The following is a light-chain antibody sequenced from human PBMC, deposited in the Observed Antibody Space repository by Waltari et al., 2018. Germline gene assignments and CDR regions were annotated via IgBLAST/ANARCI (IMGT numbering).Light chain of an antibody. Sequence: QSALTQPASVSGSPGQSITISCTGTSSDVGGYKYVSWYQQDPGKAPKLMIYDVSTRPSGVSNRLAGSKSRNTLSLTISGLQAEDEADYYCSSYTSSNTWVFGGGTKLTVL. CDR3: SSYTSSNTWV. V-gene: IGLV2-14*01. J-gene: IGLJ3*02. CDR1: SSDVGGYKY. CDR2: DVS.